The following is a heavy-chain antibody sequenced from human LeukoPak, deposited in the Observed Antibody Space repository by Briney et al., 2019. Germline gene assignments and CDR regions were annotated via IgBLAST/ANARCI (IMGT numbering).Heavy chain of an antibody. CDR1: GGTFSSHA. CDR3: ASPPILRNCGGDCYYYYGMDV. V-gene: IGHV1-69*04. J-gene: IGHJ6*02. Sequence: SVKVSCKASGGTFSSHAITWVRQAPGQGLEWMGRIIPVFDIINYAQKFQGRVTITADKSTCTAYMELSSLRSEDTAVYYCASPPILRNCGGDCYYYYGMDVWGQGTTVTVSS. CDR2: IIPVFDII. D-gene: IGHD2-21*02.